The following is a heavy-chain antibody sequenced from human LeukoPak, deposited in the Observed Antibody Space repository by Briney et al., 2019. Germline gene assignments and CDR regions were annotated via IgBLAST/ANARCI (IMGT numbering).Heavy chain of an antibody. CDR2: IIPVLDVS. V-gene: IGHV1-69*04. Sequence: SVKVSCKASGGSFSNYVITWVRQAPGQGLEWMGRIIPVLDVSNFARKFQGRVTITADKSTNTAHMELSRLESGDTAMYYCTRMGGYAPDPTTYPPDAFDIWDQGTVVIVSS. D-gene: IGHD3-16*01. CDR1: GGSFSNYV. J-gene: IGHJ3*02. CDR3: TRMGGYAPDPTTYPPDAFDI.